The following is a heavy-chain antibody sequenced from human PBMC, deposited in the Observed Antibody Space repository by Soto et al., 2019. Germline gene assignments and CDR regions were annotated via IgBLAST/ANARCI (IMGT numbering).Heavy chain of an antibody. CDR2: IKQDGSEI. V-gene: IGHV3-7*01. D-gene: IGHD3-10*01. Sequence: PGGSLRLSCAASGFTFSDSRMSWVRQAPGKVLEWVASIKQDGSEIYYVDSVKGRFTVSRDNAKNSLYLQVNSLRAEDTAVYYCARQSNWFGRDNRYYYAMDVWGQGXTVTV. CDR3: ARQSNWFGRDNRYYYAMDV. J-gene: IGHJ6*02. CDR1: GFTFSDSR.